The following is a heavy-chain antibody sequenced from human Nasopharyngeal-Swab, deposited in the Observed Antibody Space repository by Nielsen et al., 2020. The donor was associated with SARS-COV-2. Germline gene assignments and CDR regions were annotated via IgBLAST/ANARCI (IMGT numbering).Heavy chain of an antibody. CDR3: ARQFRGYYDSSGPLSWFDP. Sequence: VRQMPGKGLEWMGRIDPSDSYTNYSPSFQGHVTISADKSISTAYLQWSSLKASDTAMYYCARQFRGYYDSSGPLSWFDPWSQGTLVTVSS. V-gene: IGHV5-10-1*01. J-gene: IGHJ5*02. D-gene: IGHD3-22*01. CDR2: IDPSDSYT.